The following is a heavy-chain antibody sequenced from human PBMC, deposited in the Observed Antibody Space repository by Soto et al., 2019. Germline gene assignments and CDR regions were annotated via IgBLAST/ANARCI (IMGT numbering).Heavy chain of an antibody. CDR1: GFTFSNFA. CDR2: ITSSGDTT. CDR3: VEGGFHDGFDY. D-gene: IGHD1-1*01. J-gene: IGHJ4*02. V-gene: IGHV3-23*01. Sequence: GRSLRLSCAASGFTFSNFAMSWVRQAPGKGLEWVSSITSSGDTTYYAVSVKGRFTISRDNSKTTLSLQMNSLRVEDTAVYYCVEGGFHDGFDYWGQGTLVTVSS.